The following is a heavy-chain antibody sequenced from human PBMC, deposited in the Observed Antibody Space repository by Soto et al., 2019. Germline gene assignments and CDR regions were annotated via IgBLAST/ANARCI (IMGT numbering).Heavy chain of an antibody. V-gene: IGHV1-2*04. CDR1: GYTFTGYY. Sequence: GASVKVSCKASGYTFTGYYMHWVRQAPGQGLEWIGWINPNSGGTNYAQKFQGWVTMTRDTSISTAYMELSRLRSDDTAVYYCARAPTYYDFWSGYPNYYYYGMDVWGQGTTVTVSS. J-gene: IGHJ6*01. CDR3: ARAPTYYDFWSGYPNYYYYGMDV. D-gene: IGHD3-3*01. CDR2: INPNSGGT.